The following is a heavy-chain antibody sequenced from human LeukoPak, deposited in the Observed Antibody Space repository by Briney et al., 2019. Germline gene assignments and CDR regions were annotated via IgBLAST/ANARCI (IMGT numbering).Heavy chain of an antibody. V-gene: IGHV3-74*01. Sequence: GGSLRLSCAASGFTFSSYWMHWVRQAPGKGLVWVSRTNRDGSSTSYADSVKGRFAISRDNAKNTLYLHMNSLRAEDTAVYYCAREALYCMDVWGQGTTVTVSS. CDR1: GFTFSSYW. CDR3: AREALYCMDV. CDR2: TNRDGSST. J-gene: IGHJ6*02.